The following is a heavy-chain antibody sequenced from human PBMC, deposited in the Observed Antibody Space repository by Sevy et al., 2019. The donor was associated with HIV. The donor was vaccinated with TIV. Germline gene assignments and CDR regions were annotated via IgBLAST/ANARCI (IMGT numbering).Heavy chain of an antibody. CDR2: ISYDGSNK. CDR1: GFTFSSYG. CDR3: AKDCCGGDCSTYYYYYGMDV. Sequence: GGSLRLSCAASGFTFSSYGMHWVRQAPGKGLEWVAVISYDGSNKYYADSVKGRFTISRDNSKNTLYLQMNSLRAEDTAVNYCAKDCCGGDCSTYYYYYGMDVWGQGTTVTVSS. J-gene: IGHJ6*02. V-gene: IGHV3-30*18. D-gene: IGHD2-21*02.